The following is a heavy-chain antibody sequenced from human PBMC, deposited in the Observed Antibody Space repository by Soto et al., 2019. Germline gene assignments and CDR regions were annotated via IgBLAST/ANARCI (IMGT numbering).Heavy chain of an antibody. D-gene: IGHD1-7*01. V-gene: IGHV3-7*01. Sequence: GGSLRLSCAASGFTFNTYWMTWVRQAPGKGLEWVANIKEDGSDKYYVDSVKGRFTISRDNARNSLYLQMNSLRAEDTAVYYCARHELSYNYGMDVWGQRTTVTVSS. CDR1: GFTFNTYW. CDR3: ARHELSYNYGMDV. CDR2: IKEDGSDK. J-gene: IGHJ6*02.